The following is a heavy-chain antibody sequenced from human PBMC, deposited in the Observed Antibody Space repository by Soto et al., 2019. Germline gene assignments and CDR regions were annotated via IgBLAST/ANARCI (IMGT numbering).Heavy chain of an antibody. Sequence: GGSLRLSCAASGFTFSSYGMHWIRQAPGKGLEWVAVISYDGSNKYYADSVKGRFTISRDNSKNTLYLQMNSLRAEDTAVYYCAKSLIGYCSSTSCYAGEDYWGQGTLVTVSS. J-gene: IGHJ4*02. CDR3: AKSLIGYCSSTSCYAGEDY. V-gene: IGHV3-30*18. D-gene: IGHD2-2*01. CDR2: ISYDGSNK. CDR1: GFTFSSYG.